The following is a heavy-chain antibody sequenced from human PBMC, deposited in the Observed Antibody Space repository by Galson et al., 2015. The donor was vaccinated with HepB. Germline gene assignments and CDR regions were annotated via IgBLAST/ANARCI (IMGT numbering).Heavy chain of an antibody. Sequence: SLRLSCAASGFTFSSYGMHWVRQAPGKGLEWVAVIWYDGSNKYYADSVKGRFTISRDNSKNTLYLQMNSLRAEDTAVYYCARMIHYDSSGCYYYPDYYYYGMDVWGQGTTVTVSS. CDR1: GFTFSSYG. CDR2: IWYDGSNK. CDR3: ARMIHYDSSGCYYYPDYYYYGMDV. D-gene: IGHD3-22*01. V-gene: IGHV3-33*01. J-gene: IGHJ6*02.